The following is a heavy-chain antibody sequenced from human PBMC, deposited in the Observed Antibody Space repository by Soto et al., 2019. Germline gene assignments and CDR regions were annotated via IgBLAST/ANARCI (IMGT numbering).Heavy chain of an antibody. CDR1: GFTFNDYS. D-gene: IGHD3-10*01. J-gene: IGHJ6*02. Sequence: GSLRLSCEASGFTFNDYSMDWVRRAPEKGLEWVSSISSSGTYIYYADSVKGRFAISRDNANNVMYLQMDTLRAEDTAVYYCVRAGHVFDVHYYGMDLWGQGTTVTVSS. CDR2: ISSSGTYI. V-gene: IGHV3-21*01. CDR3: VRAGHVFDVHYYGMDL.